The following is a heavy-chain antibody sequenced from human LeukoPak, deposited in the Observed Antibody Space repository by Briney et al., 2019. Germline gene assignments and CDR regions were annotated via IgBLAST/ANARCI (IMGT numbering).Heavy chain of an antibody. CDR1: GYTFTSYG. D-gene: IGHD3-10*01. Sequence: ASVKVSCKASGYTFTSYGISWVRQAPGQGLEWMGGFDPEDGETIYAQKFQGRVTMTEDTSTDAAYMELSSLRSEDTAVYYCATGSGYYGSGNDYWGQGTLVTVSS. J-gene: IGHJ4*02. CDR2: FDPEDGET. CDR3: ATGSGYYGSGNDY. V-gene: IGHV1-24*01.